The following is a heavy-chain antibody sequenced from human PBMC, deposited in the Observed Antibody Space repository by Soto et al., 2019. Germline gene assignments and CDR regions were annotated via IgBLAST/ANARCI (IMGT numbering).Heavy chain of an antibody. J-gene: IGHJ5*02. CDR3: ARVGPGGFGELFPMGWFDP. CDR2: IIPIFGTA. D-gene: IGHD3-10*01. Sequence: SVKVSCKASGGTFSSYAISWVRQAPGQGLEWMGGIIPIFGTANYAQKLQGRVTITADESTSTAYMELSSLRSEDTAVYYCARVGPGGFGELFPMGWFDPWGQGTLVTVSS. CDR1: GGTFSSYA. V-gene: IGHV1-69*13.